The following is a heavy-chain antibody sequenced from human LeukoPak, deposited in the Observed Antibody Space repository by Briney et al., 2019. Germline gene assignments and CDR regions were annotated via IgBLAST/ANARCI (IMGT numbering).Heavy chain of an antibody. J-gene: IGHJ4*02. CDR2: IKSDGSST. CDR1: GFTLSSYW. Sequence: GGSLRLSCVASGFTLSSYWMHWVRQAPGKGLVWVSRIKSDGSSTSYADSVKGRFTISRDNAKSTVYLQMNSLRAEDTAVYYCARDQWLDYWGQGTLVTVSS. D-gene: IGHD6-19*01. CDR3: ARDQWLDY. V-gene: IGHV3-74*01.